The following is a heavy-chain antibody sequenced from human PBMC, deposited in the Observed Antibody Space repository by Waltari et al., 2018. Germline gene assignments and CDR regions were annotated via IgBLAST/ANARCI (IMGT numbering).Heavy chain of an antibody. CDR1: GYTFTSYY. V-gene: IGHV1-46*01. J-gene: IGHJ4*02. CDR3: ARETADYYDSSGYYWGY. Sequence: QVQLVQSGAEVKKPGASVKVSCKASGYTFTSYYMHWVRQAPGQGLEWMGIINPSGGSTSYAQKFQGRVTMTRDTSTSTVYMELSSLRSEDTAVYYCARETADYYDSSGYYWGYWGQGTLVTVSS. D-gene: IGHD3-22*01. CDR2: INPSGGST.